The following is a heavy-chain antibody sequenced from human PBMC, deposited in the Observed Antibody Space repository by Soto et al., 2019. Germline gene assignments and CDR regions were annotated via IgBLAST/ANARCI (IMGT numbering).Heavy chain of an antibody. CDR3: ARHSGIAVGDYYYNYNMDV. Sequence: GGSLRLSCAASGFTFDDYGMSWVRQAPGKGLEWVSGINSNGGSTGYADSVKGRFTISRDNAKNSLYLQMNSLRAEDTALYYCARHSGIAVGDYYYNYNMDVWGKGTTVTVSS. D-gene: IGHD6-19*01. CDR2: INSNGGST. CDR1: GFTFDDYG. V-gene: IGHV3-20*04. J-gene: IGHJ6*03.